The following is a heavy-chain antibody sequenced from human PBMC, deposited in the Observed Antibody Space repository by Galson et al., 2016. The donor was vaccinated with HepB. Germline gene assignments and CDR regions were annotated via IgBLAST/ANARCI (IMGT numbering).Heavy chain of an antibody. CDR2: TYYRSKWYN. Sequence: CAISGDSVSSNNAAWNWIWQSPSRGLEWLGRTYYRSKWYNDYAVSVKSRITVNPDTSKNQFSLHLNSVTPEDTSVYYCARAWGRGRYYYSSGNLNLVGGLDVWGQGTTVSVSS. D-gene: IGHD3-10*01. CDR3: ARAWGRGRYYYSSGNLNLVGGLDV. J-gene: IGHJ6*02. CDR1: GDSVSSNNAA. V-gene: IGHV6-1*01.